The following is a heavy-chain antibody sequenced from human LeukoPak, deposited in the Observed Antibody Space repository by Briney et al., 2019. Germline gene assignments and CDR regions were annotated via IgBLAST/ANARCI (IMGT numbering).Heavy chain of an antibody. Sequence: PGGSLRLSCAASGFTFSSYGMHWVRQAPGKGLEWVAFIRYDGSDKYYADSVKGRFTISRDNSKNTLYLQMNSLRAEDTAVYYCAKDGLTLSGYSSGWLDYWGQGTLVTVSS. CDR1: GFTFSSYG. CDR2: IRYDGSDK. J-gene: IGHJ4*02. CDR3: AKDGLTLSGYSSGWLDY. V-gene: IGHV3-30*02. D-gene: IGHD6-19*01.